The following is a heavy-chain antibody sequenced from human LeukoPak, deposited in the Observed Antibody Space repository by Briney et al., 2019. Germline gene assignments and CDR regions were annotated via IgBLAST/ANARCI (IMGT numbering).Heavy chain of an antibody. V-gene: IGHV4-39*02. CDR3: ARDDDDSSGYPTPFDY. CDR2: IHYSGTT. J-gene: IGHJ4*02. CDR1: GASMSNYY. Sequence: PSETLSLTCTVSGASMSNYYWGWIRQPPGKGLDWIASIHYSGTTYYNPSLKSRVTISVDTSKNHFSLKLSSVTAADTAVYYCARDDDDSSGYPTPFDYWGQGTLVTVSS. D-gene: IGHD3-22*01.